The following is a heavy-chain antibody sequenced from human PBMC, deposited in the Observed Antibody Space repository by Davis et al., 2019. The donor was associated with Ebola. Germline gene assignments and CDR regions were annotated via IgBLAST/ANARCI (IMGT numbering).Heavy chain of an antibody. CDR2: INHSGST. J-gene: IGHJ4*02. Sequence: PSETLSLTCAVYGGSFSGYYWSWIRQPPGKGLEWIGEINHSGSTNYNPSLKSRVTISVDTSKNQFSLRLNSVTAADTAVYYCATRGGGYSYVYWGQGTLVTVSS. CDR3: ATRGGGYSYVY. V-gene: IGHV4-34*01. D-gene: IGHD5-18*01. CDR1: GGSFSGYY.